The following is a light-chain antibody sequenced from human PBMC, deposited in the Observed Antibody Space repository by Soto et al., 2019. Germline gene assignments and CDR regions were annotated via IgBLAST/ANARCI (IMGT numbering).Light chain of an antibody. V-gene: IGKV1-5*01. Sequence: DIQMTQSPSTLSASVGDTVTITCRASQSISNSLAWYQQKPEKAPKLLIYGASSLESGGPSRFSGSGSGTEFTLTISSLQPDDFATYYCQQYNSNALMYAFVQGTKVEIK. CDR3: QQYNSNALMYA. CDR2: GAS. J-gene: IGKJ2*01. CDR1: QSISNS.